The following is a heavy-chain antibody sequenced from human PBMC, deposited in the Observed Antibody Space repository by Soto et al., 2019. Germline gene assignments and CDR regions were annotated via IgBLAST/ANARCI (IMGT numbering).Heavy chain of an antibody. CDR2: IDRSGRRT. Sequence: EVQLLESGGGLEQPGGSLRLSCAASGFTFRNYGMSWVRQAPGKGLEWVSGIDRSGRRTFYAASVKGRFTIYRDNSKNTLYLQMDSLRTDDSAVYFCARSGSSSSTDYYYYNDVWGEGTTVTVSS. V-gene: IGHV3-23*01. CDR3: ARSGSSSSTDYYYYNDV. CDR1: GFTFRNYG. D-gene: IGHD6-6*01. J-gene: IGHJ6*03.